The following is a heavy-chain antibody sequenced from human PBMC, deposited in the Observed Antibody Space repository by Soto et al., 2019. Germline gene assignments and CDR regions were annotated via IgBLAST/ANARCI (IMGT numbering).Heavy chain of an antibody. J-gene: IGHJ4*02. CDR1: GVSISSGGYY. D-gene: IGHD3-22*01. V-gene: IGHV4-31*03. Sequence: SETLCLTCTVSGVSISSGGYYWSWIRQHPGKGLEWIGYIYYSGNTYYSPSLKSRVAISVDTSKNQFSLKLSSVTAADTAVYYCARAPGDYYDSSGSLYFDYWGQGTLVTVSS. CDR2: IYYSGNT. CDR3: ARAPGDYYDSSGSLYFDY.